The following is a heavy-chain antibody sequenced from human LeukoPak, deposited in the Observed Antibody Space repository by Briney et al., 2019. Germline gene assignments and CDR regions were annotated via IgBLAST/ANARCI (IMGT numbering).Heavy chain of an antibody. D-gene: IGHD2-8*01. CDR1: GGSISSGDYY. CDR3: ARVKPYYCTNGVCYTPFDY. Sequence: NASETLSLTCTVSGGSISSGDYYWSWIRQPPGKGLEWIGYIYYSGSTYYNPSLKSRVTISVDTSKNQFSLKLSSVTAADTAVYYCARVKPYYCTNGVCYTPFDYWGQGTLVTVSS. J-gene: IGHJ4*02. V-gene: IGHV4-30-4*01. CDR2: IYYSGST.